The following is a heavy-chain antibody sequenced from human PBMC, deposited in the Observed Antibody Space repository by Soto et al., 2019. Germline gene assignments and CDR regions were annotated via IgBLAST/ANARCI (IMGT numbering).Heavy chain of an antibody. CDR1: GFTFTNSA. D-gene: IGHD1-26*01. CDR3: ATDIRVGATGFPMDF. V-gene: IGHV1-58*01. J-gene: IGHJ1*01. Sequence: VKVSCKASGFTFTNSAVQWVRQARGQRLEWVGWIVVASGNTDYAQKFQDRVTITRDMSTRTAYLELRSLTSEDTAIYYCATDIRVGATGFPMDFWGQGTLVTVSS. CDR2: IVVASGNT.